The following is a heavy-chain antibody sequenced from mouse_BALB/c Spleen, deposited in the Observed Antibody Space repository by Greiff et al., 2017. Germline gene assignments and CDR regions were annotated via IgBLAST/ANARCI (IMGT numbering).Heavy chain of an antibody. CDR1: GFTFSSYG. Sequence: EVQLVESGGDLVKPGGSLKLSCAASGFTFSSYGMSWVRQTPDKRLEWVATISSGGSYTYYPDSVKGRFTISRDNAKNTLYLQMSSLKSEDTAMYYCARKDWYDWFAYWGQGTLVTVSA. CDR3: ARKDWYDWFAY. CDR2: ISSGGSYT. D-gene: IGHD2-14*01. J-gene: IGHJ3*01. V-gene: IGHV5-6*01.